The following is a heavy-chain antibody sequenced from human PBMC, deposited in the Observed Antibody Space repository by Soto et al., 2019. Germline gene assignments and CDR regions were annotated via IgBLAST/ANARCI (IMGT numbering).Heavy chain of an antibody. D-gene: IGHD3-3*01. Sequence: TSETLSLTCIVSCVSISSNYWSWIRQPPGQGLEWIGYIHYSGSTNFNPSLKNRVVMSVDTSKNQFSLRLSSVTAADTAVYYCARSYPNTIFGVVPSRGLDVWGQGATVTVSS. CDR3: ARSYPNTIFGVVPSRGLDV. CDR1: CVSISSNY. J-gene: IGHJ6*02. CDR2: IHYSGST. V-gene: IGHV4-59*01.